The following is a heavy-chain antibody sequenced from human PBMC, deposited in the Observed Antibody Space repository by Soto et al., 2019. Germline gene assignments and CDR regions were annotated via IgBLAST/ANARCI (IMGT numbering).Heavy chain of an antibody. CDR3: ERDQAVAGKDHHYYMDV. CDR1: VFTVSSNY. Sequence: GESLKISCAASVFTVSSNYMSWVRQAPGKGLEWVSVIYSGGSTYYADSVKGRFTISRDNSKNTLYLQMNSLRAEDTDVDYCERDQAVAGKDHHYYMDVWGKGTTVTVSS. CDR2: IYSGGST. V-gene: IGHV3-53*01. D-gene: IGHD6-19*01. J-gene: IGHJ6*03.